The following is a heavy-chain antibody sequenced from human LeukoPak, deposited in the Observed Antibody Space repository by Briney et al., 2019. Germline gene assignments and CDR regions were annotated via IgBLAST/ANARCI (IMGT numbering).Heavy chain of an antibody. Sequence: VKVSCKASGYPFTTYEINWVRQAAGQGLEWMGWVHPDTGYADYAQKFQGRVTMTSDTSISTAYMELSSLRSDDTAVYFCARGPRNDPWGQGTLVTVSS. CDR2: VHPDTGYA. D-gene: IGHD1-14*01. CDR1: GYPFTTYE. J-gene: IGHJ5*02. CDR3: ARGPRNDP. V-gene: IGHV1-8*01.